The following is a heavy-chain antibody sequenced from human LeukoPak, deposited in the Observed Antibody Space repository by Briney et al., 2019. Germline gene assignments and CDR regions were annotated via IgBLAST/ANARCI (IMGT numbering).Heavy chain of an antibody. J-gene: IGHJ4*02. V-gene: IGHV3-64*01. CDR2: ITGDGVDK. CDR3: AREPPYGSGSYSDH. CDR1: GFTFSSYE. Sequence: GXSLRLSCVASGFTFSSYEMNWVRQAPGKGGECVSNITGDGVDKYYATSVKGRFTISRDNGKNTLYLQMGSLRAEDMAVYYCAREPPYGSGSYSDHWGQGTLVAVSS. D-gene: IGHD3-10*01.